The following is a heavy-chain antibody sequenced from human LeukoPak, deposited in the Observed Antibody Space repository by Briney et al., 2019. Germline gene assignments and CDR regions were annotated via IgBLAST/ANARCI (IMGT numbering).Heavy chain of an antibody. J-gene: IGHJ5*02. V-gene: IGHV4-59*08. CDR3: ARSAGAGSYPWFDP. CDR2: MYYSGSA. Sequence: SETLSLTCTVSGGSISGHHWTWIRQPPGKGLEWIGYMYYSGSANYNLSLKSRVTISVDTSKNQFSLRLNSVTVADTAVYYCARSAGAGSYPWFDPWGQGTLVTVSA. D-gene: IGHD3-10*01. CDR1: GGSISGHH.